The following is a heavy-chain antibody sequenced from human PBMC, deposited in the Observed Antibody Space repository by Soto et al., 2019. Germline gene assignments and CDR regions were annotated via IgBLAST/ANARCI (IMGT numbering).Heavy chain of an antibody. CDR2: IHSDGSST. CDR3: ARGQWGAFDL. CDR1: GFTFSYYW. J-gene: IGHJ3*01. V-gene: IGHV3-74*01. Sequence: DVQLVESGGGSVQPGGSLSLSCAATGFTFSYYWMHWVRQAPVKGLVWVSRIHSDGSSTTDADSVKGRFTISRDNAKNTMYLQMNSLRAEDTAVYYCARGQWGAFDLWGQGTMVTVAS. D-gene: IGHD1-26*01.